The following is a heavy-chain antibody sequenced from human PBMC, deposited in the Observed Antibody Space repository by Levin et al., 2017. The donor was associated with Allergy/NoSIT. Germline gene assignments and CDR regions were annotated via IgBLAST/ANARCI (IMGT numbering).Heavy chain of an antibody. CDR3: TTLPGGLTSTDY. J-gene: IGHJ4*02. CDR1: DLSLSNAW. D-gene: IGHD3-10*01. CDR2: IKSTSDGGTR. V-gene: IGHV3-15*07. Sequence: LTCAASDLSLSNAWMNWVRQAPGKGLEWVGRIKSTSDGGTRDYAPAVKGRFTISRDESKNILYLEMNSLKTEDTAVYYCTTLPGGLTSTDYWGQGTLVSVSS.